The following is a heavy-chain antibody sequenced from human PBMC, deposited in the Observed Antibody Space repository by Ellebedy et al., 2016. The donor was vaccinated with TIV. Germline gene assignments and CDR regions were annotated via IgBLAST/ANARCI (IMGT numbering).Heavy chain of an antibody. CDR1: GFTFSSYA. CDR2: ISGSGGST. Sequence: GESLKISCAASGFTFSSYAMSWVRQAPGKGLEWVSAISGSGGSTYYADSVKGRFTISRDNSKNTLYLQMNSLRAEDTAVYYCAKDLGGVLRYFDWFDYWGQGTLVTVSS. V-gene: IGHV3-23*01. D-gene: IGHD3-9*01. CDR3: AKDLGGVLRYFDWFDY. J-gene: IGHJ4*02.